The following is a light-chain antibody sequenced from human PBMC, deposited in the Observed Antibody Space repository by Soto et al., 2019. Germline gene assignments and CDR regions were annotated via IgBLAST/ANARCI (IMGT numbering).Light chain of an antibody. Sequence: EIVLTQSPDTLSLSPGQRATLSCRASQSVRSNYVAWFHQKPGQAPRLLIYGASSRATGVPDRFSASGSGTDFTLTNSRLEPEDFAVYYCQQYGRSPFTFGPGTKVDI. V-gene: IGKV3-20*01. CDR2: GAS. CDR1: QSVRSNY. CDR3: QQYGRSPFT. J-gene: IGKJ3*01.